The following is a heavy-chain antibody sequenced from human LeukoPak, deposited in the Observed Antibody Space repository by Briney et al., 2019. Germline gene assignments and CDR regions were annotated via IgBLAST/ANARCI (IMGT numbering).Heavy chain of an antibody. CDR2: IYTSGST. D-gene: IGHD4-11*01. CDR1: GYSISSGYY. V-gene: IGHV4-4*07. CDR3: SRGPTTVTRAFDY. Sequence: SETLSLTCTVSGYSISSGYYWSWIRQPAGKGLEWIGRIYTSGSTNYNPSLKSRVTMSVDTSKNQFSLKLSSVTAAGTAVYYCSRGPTTVTRAFDYWGQGTLVTVSS. J-gene: IGHJ4*02.